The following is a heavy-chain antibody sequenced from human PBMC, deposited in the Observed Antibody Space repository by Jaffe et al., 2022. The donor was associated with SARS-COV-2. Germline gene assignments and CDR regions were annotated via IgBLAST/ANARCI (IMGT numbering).Heavy chain of an antibody. Sequence: QLQLQESGPGLVKPSETLSLTCTVSGGSISSSSYYWGWIRQPPGKGLEWIGSIYYSGSTYYNPSLKSRVTISVDTSKNQFSLKLSSVTAADTAVYYCARRGLEDYGDYTFGYWGQGTLVTVSS. J-gene: IGHJ4*02. CDR3: ARRGLEDYGDYTFGY. D-gene: IGHD4-17*01. CDR2: IYYSGST. V-gene: IGHV4-39*01. CDR1: GGSISSSSYY.